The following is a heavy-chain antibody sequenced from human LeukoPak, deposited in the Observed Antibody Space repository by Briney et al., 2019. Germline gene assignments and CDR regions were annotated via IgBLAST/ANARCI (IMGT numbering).Heavy chain of an antibody. CDR2: VNPNSGGT. CDR3: ASSYYYDSSGPGDGMDV. D-gene: IGHD3-22*01. CDR1: GYTFTGYY. V-gene: IGHV1-2*02. J-gene: IGHJ6*02. Sequence: ASVKVSCKASGYTFTGYYMHWVRQAPRQGLEWMGWVNPNSGGTNYAQKFQGRVTMTRDTSISTAYMELSRLRSDDTAVYYCASSYYYDSSGPGDGMDVWGQGTTVTVSS.